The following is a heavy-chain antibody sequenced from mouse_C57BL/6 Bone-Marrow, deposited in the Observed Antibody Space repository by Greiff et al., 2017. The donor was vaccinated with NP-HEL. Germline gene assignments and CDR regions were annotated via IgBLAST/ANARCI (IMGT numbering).Heavy chain of an antibody. CDR1: GYTFTSYW. V-gene: IGHV1-69*01. Sequence: QVQLQQPGAELVMPGASVKLSCKASGYTFTSYWMHWVKQRPGQGLEWIGEIDPSDSYTNYNQKFKGKSTLTVDKSSSTAYMQLSSLTSEDSAVYYCARWRGDGGLAYGGQGSLVAVSA. CDR3: ARWRGDGGLAY. CDR2: IDPSDSYT. J-gene: IGHJ3*01. D-gene: IGHD1-2*01.